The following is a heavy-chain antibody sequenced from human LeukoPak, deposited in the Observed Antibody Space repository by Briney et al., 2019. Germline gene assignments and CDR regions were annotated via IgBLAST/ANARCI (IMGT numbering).Heavy chain of an antibody. CDR3: AREMYDYVWGSYPQYNWFDP. V-gene: IGHV1-69*04. J-gene: IGHJ5*02. CDR1: GGTFSSYA. Sequence: VASVKVCCKASGGTFSSYAISWVRQAPGQGLEWMGRIIPILGIANYAQKFQGRVTITADKSTSTAYMELSSLRSEDTAVYYCAREMYDYVWGSYPQYNWFDPWGQGTLVTVSS. D-gene: IGHD3-16*02. CDR2: IIPILGIA.